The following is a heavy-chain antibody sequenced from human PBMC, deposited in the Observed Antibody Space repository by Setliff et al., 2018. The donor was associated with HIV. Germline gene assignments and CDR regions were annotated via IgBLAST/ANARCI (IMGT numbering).Heavy chain of an antibody. CDR1: GDAFNSNA. V-gene: IGHV1-69*05. CDR2: ILGIFGTT. CDR3: ATHGRDLGFDY. J-gene: IGHJ4*02. D-gene: IGHD1-1*01. Sequence: ASVKVSCKTSGDAFNSNAISWVRQAPGQGLEWMGGILGIFGTTYYAQKFQGRVTITTDESTRTSYMELSSLRSEDTAVYYCATHGRDLGFDYWGQGTLVTVSS.